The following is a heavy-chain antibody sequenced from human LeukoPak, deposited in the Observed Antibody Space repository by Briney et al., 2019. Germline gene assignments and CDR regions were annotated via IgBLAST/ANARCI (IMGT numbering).Heavy chain of an antibody. V-gene: IGHV3-23*01. CDR2: ITNTGST. Sequence: PGGSLRLSCAASGFTFSTYAMSWVRQAPGKGLEWVSAITNTGSTYYADSVKGRFTASRDNSKNTLHLQMNSLRAEDTAVYYCAKTKVPNYYASGSYVDYWGQGTLVTVSS. CDR3: AKTKVPNYYASGSYVDY. J-gene: IGHJ4*02. CDR1: GFTFSTYA. D-gene: IGHD3-10*01.